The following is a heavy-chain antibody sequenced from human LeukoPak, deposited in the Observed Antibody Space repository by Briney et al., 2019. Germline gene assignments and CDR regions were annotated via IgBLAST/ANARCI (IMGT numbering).Heavy chain of an antibody. D-gene: IGHD2-8*02. CDR2: ISGSGGST. Sequence: SGGSLRLSCAASGFTFSSYAMSWVRQAPGKGLEWVSAISGSGGSTYYADSVKGRFTISRDNSKNTLYLQMNSPRAEDTAVYYCAKDLGYCTGGVCLTAGSANWFDPWGQGTLVTVSS. V-gene: IGHV3-23*01. CDR3: AKDLGYCTGGVCLTAGSANWFDP. J-gene: IGHJ5*02. CDR1: GFTFSSYA.